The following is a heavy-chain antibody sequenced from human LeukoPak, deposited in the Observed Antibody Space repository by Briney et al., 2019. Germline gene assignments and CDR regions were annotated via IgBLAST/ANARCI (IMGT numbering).Heavy chain of an antibody. J-gene: IGHJ6*02. V-gene: IGHV3-74*01. CDR2: INSDGSST. D-gene: IGHD2-15*01. CDR1: GFTFSSYW. CDR3: ARPFRYCSGGSCYYYYGMDV. Sequence: GGSVRLSCAASGFTFSSYWMHWARQAPGKGLVWVSRINSDGSSTSYADSVKGRFTISRDNAKNTLYLQMNSLRAEDTAVYYCARPFRYCSGGSCYYYYGMDVWGHGTTVSVSS.